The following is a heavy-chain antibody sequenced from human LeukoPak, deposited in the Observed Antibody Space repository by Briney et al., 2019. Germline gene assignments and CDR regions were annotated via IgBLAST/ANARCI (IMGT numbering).Heavy chain of an antibody. Sequence: GGSLRLSCAASGFTLSSYSMNWVRQAPGKGLEWVSSISSGSSYIYYADSVKGRFTISRDNAKNSLYLQMNSLRAEDTAVYYCVQRLASYYFDYWGQGTLVTVSS. CDR1: GFTLSSYS. D-gene: IGHD6-19*01. CDR2: ISSGSSYI. CDR3: VQRLASYYFDY. V-gene: IGHV3-21*01. J-gene: IGHJ4*02.